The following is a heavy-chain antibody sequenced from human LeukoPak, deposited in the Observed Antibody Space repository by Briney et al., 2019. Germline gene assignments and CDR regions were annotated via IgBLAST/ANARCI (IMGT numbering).Heavy chain of an antibody. CDR1: GGSITSYY. CDR3: ARGGVNYKIAGP. CDR2: IYYSGST. J-gene: IGHJ5*02. D-gene: IGHD3-10*01. V-gene: IGHV4-59*01. Sequence: PSETLSLTCTVPGGSITSYYWSWIRQPPGKGLEWIGYIYYSGSTNYNPSLKSRVTIPVATSKNQFSLKLSSVTAADTAVYYCARGGVNYKIAGPWGQGALVTVSS.